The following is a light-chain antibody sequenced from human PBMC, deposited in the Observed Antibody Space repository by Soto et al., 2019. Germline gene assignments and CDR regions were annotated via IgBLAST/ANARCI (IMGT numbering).Light chain of an antibody. CDR1: QSLLHSNGYNY. CDR3: MQTLQTPYT. Sequence: DTVMTQSPLSLPVTPGESASISCRSSQSLLHSNGYNYLDWYLQKPGQSPQLLIYLGSNRASGVPDRFSGSGSGTDFTLKISRVEAEDVGVYRCMQTLQTPYTFGQETKLEIK. CDR2: LGS. V-gene: IGKV2-28*01. J-gene: IGKJ2*01.